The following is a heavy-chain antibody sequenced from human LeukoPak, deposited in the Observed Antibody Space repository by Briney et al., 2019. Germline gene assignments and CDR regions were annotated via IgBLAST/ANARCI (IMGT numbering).Heavy chain of an antibody. Sequence: GGSLRLSCAASGFTFSDYYMSWIRQAPGKGLEWVSYISSSGSTIYYADSVKGQFTISRDNAKNSLYLQMNSLRAEDTAVYYCARSVTYPYYYGMDVWGQGTTVTVSS. CDR2: ISSSGSTI. D-gene: IGHD3-16*01. J-gene: IGHJ6*02. CDR3: ARSVTYPYYYGMDV. V-gene: IGHV3-11*01. CDR1: GFTFSDYY.